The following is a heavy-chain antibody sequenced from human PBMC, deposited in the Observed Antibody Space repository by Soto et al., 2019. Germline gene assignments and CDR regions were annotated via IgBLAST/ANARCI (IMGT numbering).Heavy chain of an antibody. Sequence: PGGSLRLSCAASGFTFSSYAMSWVRQAPGKGLEWVSAISGSGGSTYYADSVKGRLTISRDNSKNTLYLQMNSLRAEDTAVYYCAKDFHDYGDFIPWFDPWGQGTLVTVSS. CDR3: AKDFHDYGDFIPWFDP. CDR1: GFTFSSYA. CDR2: ISGSGGST. J-gene: IGHJ5*02. D-gene: IGHD4-17*01. V-gene: IGHV3-23*01.